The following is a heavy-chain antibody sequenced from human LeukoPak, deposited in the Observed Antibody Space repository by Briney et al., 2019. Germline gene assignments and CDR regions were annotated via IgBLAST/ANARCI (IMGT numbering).Heavy chain of an antibody. CDR2: LYGSGST. V-gene: IGHV4-4*07. Sequence: PSETLSLTCSVSGDSLSSYFWTWIRQSAGKGLEWIGRLYGSGSTNYNPSLRRRVTMSVDTSKNQLSLKLRSVTAADTAVYYCARLAILGWFDPWGQGTLVTVSS. CDR1: GDSLSSYF. J-gene: IGHJ5*02. CDR3: ARLAILGWFDP. D-gene: IGHD3-3*01.